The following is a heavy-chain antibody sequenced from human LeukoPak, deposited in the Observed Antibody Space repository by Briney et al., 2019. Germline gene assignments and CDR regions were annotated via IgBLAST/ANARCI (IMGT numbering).Heavy chain of an antibody. CDR1: GDSISSYY. J-gene: IGHJ4*02. CDR2: IYHSGST. D-gene: IGHD6-13*01. Sequence: SETLSLTCTVSGDSISSYYWSWIRQPPGKRLEWIGYIYHSGSTNYNPSLKSRVTISADTSKDQFSLKLASVTAADTAVYYCATGYSSTWYYFDYWGQGTPVPVSS. V-gene: IGHV4-59*01. CDR3: ATGYSSTWYYFDY.